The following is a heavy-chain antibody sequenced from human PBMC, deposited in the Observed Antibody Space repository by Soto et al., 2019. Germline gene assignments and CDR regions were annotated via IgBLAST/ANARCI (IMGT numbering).Heavy chain of an antibody. CDR2: ISGSGGST. V-gene: IGHV3-23*01. D-gene: IGHD6-19*01. Sequence: PGGSLRLSCAASGFTFSSYAMSWVRQAPGKGLEWVSAISGSGGSTYYADSVKGRFTISRDNSKNTLYLQMNSLRAEDTAVYYCAKLSRIAVAGTTDYWGQGTLVTVSS. CDR3: AKLSRIAVAGTTDY. J-gene: IGHJ4*02. CDR1: GFTFSSYA.